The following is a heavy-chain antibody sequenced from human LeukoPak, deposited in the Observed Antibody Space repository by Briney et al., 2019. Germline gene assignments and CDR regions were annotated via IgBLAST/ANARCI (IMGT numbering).Heavy chain of an antibody. CDR3: ARASDNYYYHYMDV. D-gene: IGHD2-15*01. V-gene: IGHV3-21*01. CDR2: ISSSSSYI. CDR1: GFTFSSHS. J-gene: IGHJ6*03. Sequence: PGGSLRLSCVASGFTFSSHSMNWVRQAPGRGLEWVSCISSSSSYIYYADSLKGRFTISRDNAKNSLYLQMNSLRAEDTAVYYCARASDNYYYHYMDVWGKGTTVTISS.